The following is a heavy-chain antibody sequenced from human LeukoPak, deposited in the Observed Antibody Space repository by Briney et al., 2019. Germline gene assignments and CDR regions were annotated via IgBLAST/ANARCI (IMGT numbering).Heavy chain of an antibody. D-gene: IGHD2-8*02. CDR1: GYTFTSYY. Sequence: ASVTVSCKASGYTFTSYYIHWVRQAPGQGPDWMGYINPRNGVTYYSQKFKDRVTMTRDTSISTAYMEVSSLNSDDTAVYYCARDPRDTGGSYDSWGQGTLLTVSS. CDR2: INPRNGVT. V-gene: IGHV1-2*02. CDR3: ARDPRDTGGSYDS. J-gene: IGHJ5*01.